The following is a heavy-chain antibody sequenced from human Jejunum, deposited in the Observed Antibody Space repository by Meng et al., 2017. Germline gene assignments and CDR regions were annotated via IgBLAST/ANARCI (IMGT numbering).Heavy chain of an antibody. D-gene: IGHD3-22*01. CDR2: IIPKFGSA. Sequence: SVKVSCKASGGTFSRYAISWVRQAPGQGLEWMGGIIPKFGSADYAQKLQGRVTITADESTTTAYMELSSLRSEDTALYYCARADESSGYTDPFDIWSQGTMVTVSS. CDR3: ARADESSGYTDPFDI. J-gene: IGHJ3*02. CDR1: GGTFSRYA. V-gene: IGHV1-69*13.